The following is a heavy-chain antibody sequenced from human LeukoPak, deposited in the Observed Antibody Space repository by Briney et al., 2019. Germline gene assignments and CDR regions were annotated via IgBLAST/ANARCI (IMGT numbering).Heavy chain of an antibody. J-gene: IGHJ4*02. CDR2: IRSKAYGGTT. D-gene: IGHD3-22*01. CDR1: GFTFGDYA. V-gene: IGHV3-49*03. Sequence: PGGSLRLSCTASGFTFGDYAMSWFRQAPGKGLEWVGFIRSKAYGGTTEYAASVKGRFTISRDDSKSIAHLRMNSLKTEDTAVYYCTLALYTTYYYDSSGYYPPPDYWGQGTLVTVSS. CDR3: TLALYTTYYYDSSGYYPPPDY.